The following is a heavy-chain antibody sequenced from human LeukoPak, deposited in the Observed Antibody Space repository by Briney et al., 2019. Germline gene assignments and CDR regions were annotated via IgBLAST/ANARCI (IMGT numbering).Heavy chain of an antibody. Sequence: PSETLSLTCTVSGGSISSYYLSWIRQPAGKGLEWIGRIYTSGSTNYNPSLKSRVTMSVDTSKNQFSLKLSSVTAADTAVYYCARGHVDYPWYYYYMDVWGKGTTVTVSS. V-gene: IGHV4-4*07. CDR2: IYTSGST. D-gene: IGHD4-17*01. J-gene: IGHJ6*03. CDR3: ARGHVDYPWYYYYMDV. CDR1: GGSISSYY.